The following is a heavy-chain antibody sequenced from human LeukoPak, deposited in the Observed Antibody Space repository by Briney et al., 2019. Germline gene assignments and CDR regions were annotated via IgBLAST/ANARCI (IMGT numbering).Heavy chain of an antibody. CDR1: GYTFTGYY. CDR3: VRPGHYYDSSGYYLDP. CDR2: INPNSGGT. Sequence: ASVKVSCKASGYTFTGYYMHWVRQAPGQGLEWMGWINPNSGGTNYAQKFQGRVTITADKSTSTAYMELSSLRSEDTAVYYCVRPGHYYDSSGYYLDPWGQGTLVTVSS. J-gene: IGHJ5*02. V-gene: IGHV1-2*02. D-gene: IGHD3-22*01.